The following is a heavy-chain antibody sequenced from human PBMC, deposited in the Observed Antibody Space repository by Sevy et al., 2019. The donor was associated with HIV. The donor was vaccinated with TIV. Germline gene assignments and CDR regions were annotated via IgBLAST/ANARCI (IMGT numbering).Heavy chain of an antibody. CDR3: AREGCTKPHDY. CDR2: LSFGCGRI. CDR1: GFKFSQYS. D-gene: IGHD2-8*01. J-gene: IGHJ4*02. Sequence: GGSLRLSCATSGFKFSQYSMSWVRQAPGKGLEWVSTLSFGCGRINYADSVKGRFTISRDDSKDTVYLQMNSQRVEDTAVYFCAREGCTKPHDYWGQGTLVTVSS. V-gene: IGHV3-23*01.